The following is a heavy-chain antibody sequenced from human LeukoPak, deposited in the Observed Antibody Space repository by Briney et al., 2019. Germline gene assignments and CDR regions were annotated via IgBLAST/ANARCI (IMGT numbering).Heavy chain of an antibody. CDR1: GDSAITTFYY. Sequence: SETLSLTCTVSGDSAITTFYYWAWIRQSPGKGLEWIGSIYYSGSIYYNPSLRSRVTMSVDTSKKQFSLNLSSVTAADTAVYYCAREDYYDSSGYYLDSWGQGTLVTVSS. J-gene: IGHJ4*02. D-gene: IGHD3-22*01. CDR3: AREDYYDSSGYYLDS. CDR2: IYYSGSI. V-gene: IGHV4-39*07.